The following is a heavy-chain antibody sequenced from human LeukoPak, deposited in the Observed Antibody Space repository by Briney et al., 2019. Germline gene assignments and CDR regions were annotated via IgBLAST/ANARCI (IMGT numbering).Heavy chain of an antibody. D-gene: IGHD2-2*01. Sequence: PGGSLRLSCAASGFTFSSYSMTWVRQAPGKGPEWVSAISGSGGSTYYADSVKGRFTISRDNSKNTLYLQMNSLRAEDTAVYYCAKLPREYCSSTSCSNWFDPWGQGTLVTVSS. J-gene: IGHJ5*02. CDR1: GFTFSSYS. CDR3: AKLPREYCSSTSCSNWFDP. CDR2: ISGSGGST. V-gene: IGHV3-23*01.